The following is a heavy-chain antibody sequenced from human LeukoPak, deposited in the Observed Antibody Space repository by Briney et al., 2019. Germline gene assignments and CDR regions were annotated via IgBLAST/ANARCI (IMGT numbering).Heavy chain of an antibody. J-gene: IGHJ3*02. D-gene: IGHD2-2*01. Sequence: SVKVSCKASGGTFSSYTISWVRQAPGQGLEWMGRIIPILGIANYAQKFQGRVTITADKSTSTAYMELSSLRSEDTAVYDCAREKGYCSSTSCFDAFNIWGQGTMVTVSS. CDR3: AREKGYCSSTSCFDAFNI. CDR1: GGTFSSYT. CDR2: IIPILGIA. V-gene: IGHV1-69*04.